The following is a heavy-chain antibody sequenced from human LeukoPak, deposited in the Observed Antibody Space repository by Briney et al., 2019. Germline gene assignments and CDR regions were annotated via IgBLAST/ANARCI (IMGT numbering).Heavy chain of an antibody. Sequence: SQTLSLTCAISGDSVSSNSAAWNWIRQSPSRGLEWLGRTYYKSKWYNNYAVSVKSRISINPDTSKNQFSLQPNSVTPEDTAVYFCARARDYGDISFDYWGQGTLATVSS. CDR1: GDSVSSNSAA. J-gene: IGHJ4*02. V-gene: IGHV6-1*01. D-gene: IGHD4-17*01. CDR2: TYYKSKWYN. CDR3: ARARDYGDISFDY.